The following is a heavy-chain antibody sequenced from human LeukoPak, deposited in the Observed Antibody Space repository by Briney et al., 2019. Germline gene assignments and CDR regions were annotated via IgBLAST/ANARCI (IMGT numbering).Heavy chain of an antibody. CDR2: INAGNGNT. CDR1: GYTFTSYA. V-gene: IGHV1-3*03. CDR3: ARSDNGDYGAGSRSLDY. J-gene: IGHJ4*02. Sequence: ASVKVSCKASGYTFTSYAMHWVRQAPGQRLEWMGWINAGNGNTKYSQEFQGRVTITRDTSASTAYMELSSLRSEDMAVFYCARSDNGDYGAGSRSLDYWGQGTLVTVSS. D-gene: IGHD3-10*01.